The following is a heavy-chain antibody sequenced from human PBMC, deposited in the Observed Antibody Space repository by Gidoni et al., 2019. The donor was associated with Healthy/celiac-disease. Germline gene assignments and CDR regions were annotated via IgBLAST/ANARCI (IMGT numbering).Heavy chain of an antibody. CDR2: INSEGSST. Sequence: EVQLVESGGGLVQPGGSLRLSCAASGFTFSSYWRHWVRQAPGKGLVWVSRINSEGSSTSYADSVKGRFTISRDNAKNTLYLQMNSLRAEDTAVYYCARPYDSSGYYSFFAFDIWGQGTMVTVSS. D-gene: IGHD3-22*01. CDR1: GFTFSSYW. J-gene: IGHJ3*02. CDR3: ARPYDSSGYYSFFAFDI. V-gene: IGHV3-74*01.